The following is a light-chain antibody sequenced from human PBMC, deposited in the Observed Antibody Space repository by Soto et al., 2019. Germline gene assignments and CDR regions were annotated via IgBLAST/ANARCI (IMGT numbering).Light chain of an antibody. V-gene: IGLV2-11*01. J-gene: IGLJ3*02. CDR3: CSYAGSYTLV. CDR2: DVI. Sequence: QSALTQPRSVSGSPGQSVTISCTGTSSDVGAYNYVSWYQQHAGKVPKLMIYDVIRRPSGVPDRFSGSKSGNTASLTISGLQADDEADYYCCSYAGSYTLVFGGGTKLTVL. CDR1: SSDVGAYNY.